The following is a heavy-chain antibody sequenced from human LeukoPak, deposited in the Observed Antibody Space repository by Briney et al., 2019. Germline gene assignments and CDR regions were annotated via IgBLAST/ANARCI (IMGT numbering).Heavy chain of an antibody. Sequence: SETLSLTCTVSGGSISSRSYYWGWIRQPPGKGLEWIGYIFYSGSTNYNPSLKSRVTISVDTSKNQFSLKLSSVTAADTALYYCATGNSYYDSSGYFPWESFQHWGQGTLVTVAS. V-gene: IGHV4-61*05. CDR3: ATGNSYYDSSGYFPWESFQH. J-gene: IGHJ1*01. D-gene: IGHD3-22*01. CDR2: IFYSGST. CDR1: GGSISSRSYY.